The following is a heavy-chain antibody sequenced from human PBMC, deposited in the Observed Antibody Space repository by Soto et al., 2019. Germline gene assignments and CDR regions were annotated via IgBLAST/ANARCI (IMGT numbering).Heavy chain of an antibody. J-gene: IGHJ4*02. Sequence: PGGSLRLSCAASGFTFSNYGMHWVRQAPGKGLEWVTLISYDGSDKYYAGSVKGRFTISRDNSKNTLYLQMNSLRTEDTAVYFCARDVGGGNSLDYWGQGTQVTVSS. D-gene: IGHD2-21*02. CDR2: ISYDGSDK. V-gene: IGHV3-30*03. CDR3: ARDVGGGNSLDY. CDR1: GFTFSNYG.